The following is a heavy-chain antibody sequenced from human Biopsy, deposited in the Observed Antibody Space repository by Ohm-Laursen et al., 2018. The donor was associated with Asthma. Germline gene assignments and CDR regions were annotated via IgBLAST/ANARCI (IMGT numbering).Heavy chain of an antibody. CDR2: HGHEEGGT. CDR3: ASDFPKDYARYNFQF. J-gene: IGHJ4*02. Sequence: ASVKVSCKISGYSLTDLSMHWVRQAPGQGLEWMGGHGHEEGGTVNARRFQGRVTMTEDTSTDTAYMELSSLSSDDTAVYYCASDFPKDYARYNFQFWGQGTLVTVSS. D-gene: IGHD4-17*01. V-gene: IGHV1-24*01. CDR1: GYSLTDLS.